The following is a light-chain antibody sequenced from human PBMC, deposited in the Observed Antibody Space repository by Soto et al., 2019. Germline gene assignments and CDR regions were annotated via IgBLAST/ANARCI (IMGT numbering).Light chain of an antibody. J-gene: IGLJ2*01. Sequence: QTVVTQEPSLTVSPGGTVTLTCASSAGPVTRTNYPNWFQQKPGQAPRALIYDTTTKYSWTPARFSGSLLGGKAALTLSGVQPEDEADYHCLLYYGGVQLIFGGGTQLTVL. CDR2: DTT. CDR3: LLYYGGVQLI. V-gene: IGLV7-43*01. CDR1: AGPVTRTNY.